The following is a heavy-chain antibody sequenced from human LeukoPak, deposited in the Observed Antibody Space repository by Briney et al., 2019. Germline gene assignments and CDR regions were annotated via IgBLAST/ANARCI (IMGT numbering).Heavy chain of an antibody. D-gene: IGHD6-19*01. CDR3: ARDRRDSSGWRAYWYFDL. CDR2: IYHSGST. Sequence: SETLSLTCAVSGGSISSSNWWSWVRQPPGQGLEWIGEIYHSGSTNYNPSLKSRVTISVDKSKNQFSLKLSSVTAADTAVYYCARDRRDSSGWRAYWYFDLWGRGTLVTVSS. J-gene: IGHJ2*01. V-gene: IGHV4-4*02. CDR1: GGSISSSNW.